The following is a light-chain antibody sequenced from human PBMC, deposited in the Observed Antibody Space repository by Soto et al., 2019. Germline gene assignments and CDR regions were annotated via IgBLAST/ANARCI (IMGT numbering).Light chain of an antibody. CDR2: AAS. V-gene: IGKV1-39*01. CDR3: QQTYSIPRT. Sequence: DIQMTQSPSSLSASVGDRVTITCRASQTISSYLNWYQQRPGKAPKLLISAASNLQSGVPSRFSGSGSGTDFPLTISSLQPEDFATYYCQQTYSIPRTFGHGTRVDIK. J-gene: IGKJ1*01. CDR1: QTISSY.